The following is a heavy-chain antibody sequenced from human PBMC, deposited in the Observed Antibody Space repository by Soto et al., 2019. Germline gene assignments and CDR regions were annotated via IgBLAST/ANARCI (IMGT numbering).Heavy chain of an antibody. CDR1: GGTFSSYT. J-gene: IGHJ6*02. V-gene: IGHV1-69*02. CDR3: ARGSVGYCSGGSCYYHMDV. D-gene: IGHD2-15*01. CDR2: IIPILGIA. Sequence: GASVKVSCKASGGTFSSYTISWVRQAPGQGLEWMGRIIPILGIANYAQKFQGRVTITADKSTSTAYMELSSLRSEDTAVYYCARGSVGYCSGGSCYYHMDVWGQGTTVT.